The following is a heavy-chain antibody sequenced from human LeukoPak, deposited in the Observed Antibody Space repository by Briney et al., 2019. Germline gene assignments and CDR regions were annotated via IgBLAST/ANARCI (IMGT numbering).Heavy chain of an antibody. J-gene: IGHJ4*03. V-gene: IGHV4-34*01. CDR1: GGSFSRYY. CDR2: IDHRGDT. D-gene: IGHD3/OR15-3a*01. CDR3: ARGATISWTGYFDF. Sequence: PSETLSLICAVYGGSFSRYYWSWIRQSPGKGLEWIAEIDHRGDTNYNPSVKSRVTISVDTSKNQFSLKVRSLSAADTAVYYCARGATISWTGYFDFWGQGTLVTVSS.